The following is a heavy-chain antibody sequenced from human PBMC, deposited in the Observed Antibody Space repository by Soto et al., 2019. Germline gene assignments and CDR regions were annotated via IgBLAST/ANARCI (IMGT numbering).Heavy chain of an antibody. CDR3: AKDLGLVEDGSGWLDY. J-gene: IGHJ4*02. CDR1: GFTFSSYA. D-gene: IGHD6-19*01. V-gene: IGHV3-23*01. Sequence: PGGSLRLSCAASGFTFSSYAMSWVRQAPGKGLEWVSAISGSGGSTYYADSVKGRFTISRDNSKNTLYLQMNSLRAEDTAVYYCAKDLGLVEDGSGWLDYWGQGTPVTVSS. CDR2: ISGSGGST.